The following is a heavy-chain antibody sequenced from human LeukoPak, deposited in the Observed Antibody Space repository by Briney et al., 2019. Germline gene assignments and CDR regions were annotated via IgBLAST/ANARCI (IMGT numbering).Heavy chain of an antibody. CDR2: ISGSGGST. Sequence: GGSLRLSCAASGFTFSSYGMSWVRQAPGKGLEWVSAISGSGGSTYYADSVKGRFTISRDNSKNTLYLQMNSLKTEDTAVYYCTTKTTVTNYAFDIWGQGTMVTVSS. CDR1: GFTFSSYG. J-gene: IGHJ3*02. CDR3: TTKTTVTNYAFDI. D-gene: IGHD4-17*01. V-gene: IGHV3-23*01.